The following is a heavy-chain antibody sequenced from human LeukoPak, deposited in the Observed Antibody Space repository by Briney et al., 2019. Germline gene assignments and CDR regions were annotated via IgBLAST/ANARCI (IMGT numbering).Heavy chain of an antibody. CDR2: INPNSGGT. J-gene: IGHJ3*02. CDR1: GYTFTGYY. D-gene: IGHD4-17*01. V-gene: IGHV1-2*02. Sequence: ASVKVSCKASGYTFTGYYMHWVRQAPGQGLEWMGWINPNSGGTNYAQKFQGRVTMTRDTSISTAYMELSRLRSDDTAVYYCARTGNDYGDSDDAFDIWGQGTMVTVSS. CDR3: ARTGNDYGDSDDAFDI.